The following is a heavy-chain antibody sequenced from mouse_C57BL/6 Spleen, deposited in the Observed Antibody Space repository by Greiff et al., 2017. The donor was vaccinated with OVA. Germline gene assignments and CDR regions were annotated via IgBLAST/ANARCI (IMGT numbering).Heavy chain of an antibody. D-gene: IGHD1-1*01. CDR3: TLPYYFGSSPFAY. Sequence: EVHLVESGAELVRPGASVKLSCTAPGFNIKDDYMHWVKQRPEQGLEWIGWIDPENGDTEYASKFQGKATITADTSSNTAYLQLSSLTSEDTAVYYCTLPYYFGSSPFAYWGQGTLVTVSA. J-gene: IGHJ3*01. CDR1: GFNIKDDY. V-gene: IGHV14-4*01. CDR2: IDPENGDT.